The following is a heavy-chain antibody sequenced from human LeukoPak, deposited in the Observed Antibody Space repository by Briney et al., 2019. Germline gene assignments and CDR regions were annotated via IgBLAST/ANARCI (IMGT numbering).Heavy chain of an antibody. V-gene: IGHV4-34*01. D-gene: IGHD2-15*01. CDR2: INHSGST. J-gene: IGHJ4*02. CDR3: ARVALYCSGGSCYPGFHDY. CDR1: GGSFSGYY. Sequence: SETLSLTCAVYGGSFSGYYWSWIRQPPGKGLEWIGEINHSGSTNYNPSLKSRVTISVDTSKNQFSLKLSSVTAADTAVYYCARVALYCSGGSCYPGFHDYWGQGTLVTVSS.